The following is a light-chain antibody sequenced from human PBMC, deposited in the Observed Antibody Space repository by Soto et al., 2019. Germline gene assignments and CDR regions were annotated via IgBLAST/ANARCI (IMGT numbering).Light chain of an antibody. CDR1: QSVSGY. Sequence: ELPLTQYPDTLSLSPWERATLSCRASQSVSGYLGWYQQKPGQAPRHLIYAASNRTYGVPARFFGGGSGTNFTLPTVSLVPAEVSVYYCQQRSNRPYGTFGGGTKVDIK. CDR2: AAS. V-gene: IGKV3-11*01. J-gene: IGKJ4*02. CDR3: QQRSNRPYGT.